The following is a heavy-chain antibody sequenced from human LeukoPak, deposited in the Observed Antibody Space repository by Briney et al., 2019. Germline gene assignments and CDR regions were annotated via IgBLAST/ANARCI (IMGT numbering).Heavy chain of an antibody. CDR3: ARAKVDNFKRWLQLKGEYYFDY. Sequence: YTXTXXDXXXVRXATXQGXXXXXWMNXXXGXTGYAQNFQGRVTMTRNTSISTAYMELSSLRSEDTAVYYCARAKVDNFKRWLQLKGEYYFDYWGQGTLVTVSS. CDR2: MNXXXGXT. D-gene: IGHD5-24*01. CDR1: YTXTXXD. J-gene: IGHJ4*02. V-gene: IGHV1-8*01.